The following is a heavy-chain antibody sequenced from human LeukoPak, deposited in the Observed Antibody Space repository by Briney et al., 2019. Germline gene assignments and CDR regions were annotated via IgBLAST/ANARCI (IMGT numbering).Heavy chain of an antibody. V-gene: IGHV4-4*09. CDR2: IHSTGST. J-gene: IGHJ4*02. Sequence: SETLSLTCTVSGGSISSYYWSWIRQPPGQRLEWIGRIHSTGSTNYNPSLKRRVTISVDASKNQFSLRLSSVTAADTAVYYCARRTLYSSSWYVIDYCGQGTLVTVSS. CDR3: ARRTLYSSSWYVIDY. D-gene: IGHD6-13*01. CDR1: GGSISSYY.